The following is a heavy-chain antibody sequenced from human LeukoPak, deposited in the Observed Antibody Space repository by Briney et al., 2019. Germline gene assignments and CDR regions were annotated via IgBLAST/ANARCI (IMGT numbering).Heavy chain of an antibody. CDR2: ITGDGGGT. J-gene: IGHJ4*02. CDR3: AKETSSGNFVTIDC. D-gene: IGHD1-26*01. V-gene: IGHV3-23*01. Sequence: GGSLRLSCAASGFTFRSYVMSWVRQAPGKGLEWVSAITGDGGGTNHADSVKGRFTISRDNSKNTLYLQVNSLRAEDTAVYYCAKETSSGNFVTIDCWGQGTLVTVSS. CDR1: GFTFRSYV.